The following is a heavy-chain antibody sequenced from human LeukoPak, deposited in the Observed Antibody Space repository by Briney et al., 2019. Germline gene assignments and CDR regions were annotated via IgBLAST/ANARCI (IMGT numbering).Heavy chain of an antibody. CDR1: GYTFTSYG. CDR2: ISAYNGNT. CDR3: ARDGRYSSSHWKNRNWFDP. Sequence: ASVKVSCKASGYTFTSYGISWVRQAPGQGLEWMGWISAYNGNTNYAQKLQGRVTMTTDTSTSTAYMELRSLRSDDTAVYYCARDGRYSSSHWKNRNWFDPWGQGTLVTVSS. J-gene: IGHJ5*02. V-gene: IGHV1-18*01. D-gene: IGHD6-13*01.